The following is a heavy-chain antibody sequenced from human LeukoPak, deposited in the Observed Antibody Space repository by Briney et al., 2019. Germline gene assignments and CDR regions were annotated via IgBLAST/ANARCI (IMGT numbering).Heavy chain of an antibody. V-gene: IGHV4-59*12. CDR3: AGNGGYSYGYGRGDY. CDR1: GGSISSYY. Sequence: SETLSLTCTVSGGSISSYYWSWIRQPPGKGLEWIGYIYYSGSTNYNPSLKSRVTISVDTSKNQFSLKLSSVTAADTAVYYCAGNGGYSYGYGRGDYWGQGTLVTVSS. J-gene: IGHJ4*02. D-gene: IGHD5-18*01. CDR2: IYYSGST.